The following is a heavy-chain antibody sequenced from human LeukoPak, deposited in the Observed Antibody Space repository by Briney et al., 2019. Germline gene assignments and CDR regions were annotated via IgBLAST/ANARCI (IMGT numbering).Heavy chain of an antibody. CDR1: FSLSISGVG. J-gene: IGHJ3*02. CDR2: IYWDDDK. Sequence: FSLSISGVGVGWVRQPPGKALEWLALIYWDDDKRYSPSLKSRLTITKDTSKNQVVLTMTNMDPVDTATYYCAHLMIAGPHDAFDIWGQGTMATVSS. V-gene: IGHV2-5*02. CDR3: AHLMIAGPHDAFDI. D-gene: IGHD3-22*01.